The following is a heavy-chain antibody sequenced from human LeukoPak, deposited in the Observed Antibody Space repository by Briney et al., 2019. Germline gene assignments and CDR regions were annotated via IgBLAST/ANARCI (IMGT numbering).Heavy chain of an antibody. CDR1: GYTFTSYG. CDR3: ARDRSEDFWSGYSASYLYNWFDP. V-gene: IGHV1-18*01. D-gene: IGHD3-3*01. Sequence: ASVKVSCKASGYTFTSYGISWVRQAPGQGLEWMGWISAYSGNTNYAQKLQGRVTMTTDTSTSTAYMELRILRSDDTAVYYCARDRSEDFWSGYSASYLYNWFDPWGQGTLVTVSS. J-gene: IGHJ5*02. CDR2: ISAYSGNT.